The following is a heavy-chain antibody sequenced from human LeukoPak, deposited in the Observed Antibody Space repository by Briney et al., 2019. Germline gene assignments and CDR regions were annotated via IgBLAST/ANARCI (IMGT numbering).Heavy chain of an antibody. CDR2: IIPMFDTA. CDR3: ARDRWYYYGSGRWYYFDY. J-gene: IGHJ4*02. V-gene: IGHV1-69*06. D-gene: IGHD3-10*01. Sequence: GASVKVSCKASGGTFNRYAISWVRQAPGQGLEWMGGIIPMFDTANYAQRFQGRLTITADKSTSTAYMELSSLTSEDTAVYYCARDRWYYYGSGRWYYFDYWGQGTLVTVSS. CDR1: GGTFNRYA.